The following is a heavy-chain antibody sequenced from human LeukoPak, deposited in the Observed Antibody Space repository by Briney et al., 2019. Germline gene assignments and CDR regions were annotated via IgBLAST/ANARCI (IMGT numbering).Heavy chain of an antibody. D-gene: IGHD2/OR15-2a*01. CDR2: ISSTSSYI. Sequence: WGSLRLSRAASGFTFDTSTMNWVRQAPGKGLECVSSISSTSSYIYYADSVRGRFTISRDNAKNSLYLQMNSLRAEDTAVYYCARGIYTTSPRNPKYYFDYWGQGTLVTVSS. CDR1: GFTFDTST. V-gene: IGHV3-21*01. CDR3: ARGIYTTSPRNPKYYFDY. J-gene: IGHJ4*02.